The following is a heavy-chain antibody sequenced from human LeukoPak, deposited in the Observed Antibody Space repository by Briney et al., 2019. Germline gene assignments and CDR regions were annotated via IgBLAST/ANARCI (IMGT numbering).Heavy chain of an antibody. CDR1: GFTFNLYN. J-gene: IGHJ4*02. CDR2: ISSSSSYT. D-gene: IGHD1-26*01. V-gene: IGHV3-11*03. CDR3: ARCSFGGSHNFDY. Sequence: PGGSLRLSCAASGFTFNLYNMNWVRQAPGKGLEWVSYISSSSSYTNYADSVKGRFTISRDNAKNSLYLQMNSLRAEDTAVYYCARCSFGGSHNFDYWGQGTLVTVSS.